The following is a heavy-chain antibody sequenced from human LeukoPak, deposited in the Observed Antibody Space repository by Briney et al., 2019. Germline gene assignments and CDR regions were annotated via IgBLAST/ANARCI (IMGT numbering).Heavy chain of an antibody. D-gene: IGHD6-6*01. CDR1: GGAFSSYA. CDR3: ARETISSSYSYMDV. V-gene: IGHV1-69*05. J-gene: IGHJ6*03. Sequence: SVKVSCKASGGAFSSYAISWVRKAPGQGLEWMVRIIPIFGTANYAQKFQGRVTITTDESTSTAYMELSSLRSEDTAVYYCARETISSSYSYMDVWGKGTTVTVSS. CDR2: IIPIFGTA.